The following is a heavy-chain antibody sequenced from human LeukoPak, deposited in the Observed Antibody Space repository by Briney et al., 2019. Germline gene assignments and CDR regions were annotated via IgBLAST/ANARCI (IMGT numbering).Heavy chain of an antibody. CDR3: ARDEAVAGTGYAFDI. J-gene: IGHJ3*02. Sequence: EASVKVSCKASGYTFTSYGISWVRQAPGQGLEWMGWINAGNGNTKYSQKFQGRVTITRDTSASTAYMELSSLRSEDTAVYYCARDEAVAGTGYAFDIWGQGTMVTVSS. D-gene: IGHD6-19*01. CDR1: GYTFTSYG. V-gene: IGHV1-3*01. CDR2: INAGNGNT.